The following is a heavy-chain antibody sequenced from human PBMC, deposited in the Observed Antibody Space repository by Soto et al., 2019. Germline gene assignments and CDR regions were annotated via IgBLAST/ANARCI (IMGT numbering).Heavy chain of an antibody. CDR1: GGSISRGGYY. Sequence: QVQLQESGPGLVKPSQTLSLTCSVSGGSISRGGYYWSWIRQHPGRGLEWIGYIYYSGNTYYNPSLKSRVTISVDTSKNQFSLKLSAVTAADTAVYYCARGRVGATTDYFDYWGQGTQVTVSS. V-gene: IGHV4-31*03. D-gene: IGHD1-26*01. J-gene: IGHJ4*02. CDR3: ARGRVGATTDYFDY. CDR2: IYYSGNT.